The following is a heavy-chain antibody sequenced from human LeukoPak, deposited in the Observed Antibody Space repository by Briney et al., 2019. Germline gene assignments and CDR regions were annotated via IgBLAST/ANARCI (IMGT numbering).Heavy chain of an antibody. J-gene: IGHJ4*02. CDR3: ARAALIVVAALDY. Sequence: GGSLRLSCAASGFTFSRYAMDWVRQAPGKGLEWGAVISYDGSNQYYADSVKGRFTISRDNSKKTLYLQMNSLRAEDTAVYYCARAALIVVAALDYWGQGTLVTVSS. CDR1: GFTFSRYA. V-gene: IGHV3-30-3*01. CDR2: ISYDGSNQ. D-gene: IGHD3-22*01.